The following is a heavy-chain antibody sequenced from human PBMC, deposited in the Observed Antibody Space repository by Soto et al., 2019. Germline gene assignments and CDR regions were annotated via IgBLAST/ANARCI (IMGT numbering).Heavy chain of an antibody. CDR2: FTGYGDT. CDR1: GFPFSSYA. D-gene: IGHD3-3*01. Sequence: PGGSLRLSCASSGFPFSSYAMSWVRQAPGKGLEWVSTFTGYGDTYYADSVKGRFTISRDNSKNTLYLQMNSLRAEDTAVYYCARLFQFWSGQSDYYYMDVWGKGTTVTVSS. V-gene: IGHV3-23*01. CDR3: ARLFQFWSGQSDYYYMDV. J-gene: IGHJ6*03.